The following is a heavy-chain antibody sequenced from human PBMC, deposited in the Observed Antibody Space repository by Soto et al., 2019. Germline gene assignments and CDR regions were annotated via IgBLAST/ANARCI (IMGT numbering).Heavy chain of an antibody. Sequence: QVQLQQWGAGLLKPSETLSLTCAVYGGSFSGYYWSWIRQPPGKGLEWIGEINHSGSTNYNPSLKSRVTISVDTSKNQFSLKLSSVTAADTAVYYCARGLRVRFLEWPLGWFDPWGQGTLVTVSS. V-gene: IGHV4-34*01. CDR2: INHSGST. CDR1: GGSFSGYY. J-gene: IGHJ5*02. CDR3: ARGLRVRFLEWPLGWFDP. D-gene: IGHD3-3*01.